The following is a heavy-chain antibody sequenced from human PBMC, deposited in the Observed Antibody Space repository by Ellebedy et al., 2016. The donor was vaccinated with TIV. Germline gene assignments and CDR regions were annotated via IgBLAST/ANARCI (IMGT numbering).Heavy chain of an antibody. V-gene: IGHV4-59*08. Sequence: MPSETLSLTCTVSGGSISSYYWSWIRQPPGKGLEWIGYIYYSGSTNYNPSLKSRVTISVDTSKNQFSLKLSSVTAADTAVYYCARLIAVAAAFDYWGQGTLVTVSS. CDR3: ARLIAVAAAFDY. D-gene: IGHD6-19*01. J-gene: IGHJ4*02. CDR2: IYYSGST. CDR1: GGSISSYY.